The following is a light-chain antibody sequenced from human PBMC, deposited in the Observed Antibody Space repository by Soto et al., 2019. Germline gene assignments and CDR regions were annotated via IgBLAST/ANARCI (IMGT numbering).Light chain of an antibody. CDR2: WAS. V-gene: IGKV4-1*01. CDR3: QQYCSSPWT. J-gene: IGKJ1*01. Sequence: DIVMTQSPDSLAVSLGERATTNCKSSQRGLYSSSNKNHLDWYQQKPGQPPKPLIYWASTPESGVPNRFSGSGSGTDFTLTISSLQAEDVAVYYCQQYCSSPWTFGQGTKVEIK. CDR1: QRGLYSSSNKNH.